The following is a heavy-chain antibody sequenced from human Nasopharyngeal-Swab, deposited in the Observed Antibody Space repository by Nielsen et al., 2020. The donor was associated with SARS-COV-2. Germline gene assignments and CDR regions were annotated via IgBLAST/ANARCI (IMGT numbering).Heavy chain of an antibody. J-gene: IGHJ4*02. CDR2: IWYDGSNK. CDR1: GFTFSSYG. CDR3: ARDFPFGVDVVY. Sequence: GASLKISCAASGFTFSSYGMHWVRQAPGKGLEWVAVIWYDGSNKYYADSVKGRFTISRDNSKNTLYLQMNSLRAEDTAVYYCARDFPFGVDVVYWGQGTLVTVSS. V-gene: IGHV3-33*01. D-gene: IGHD3-10*01.